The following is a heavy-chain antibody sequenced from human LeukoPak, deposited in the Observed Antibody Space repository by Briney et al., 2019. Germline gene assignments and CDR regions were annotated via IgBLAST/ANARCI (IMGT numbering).Heavy chain of an antibody. V-gene: IGHV6-1*01. CDR3: ARGGLMITFGGVMLPGGIYGMDV. J-gene: IGHJ6*02. Sequence: SQTLSLTCAISGDSVSSNSAAWNWIRQSPSRGLEWLGRTYYRSKWYNDYAVSVKSRITINPDTSKNQFSLQLNSVTPEDTAVYYCARGGLMITFGGVMLPGGIYGMDVWGQGTTVTVSS. CDR2: TYYRSKWYN. D-gene: IGHD3-16*01. CDR1: GDSVSSNSAA.